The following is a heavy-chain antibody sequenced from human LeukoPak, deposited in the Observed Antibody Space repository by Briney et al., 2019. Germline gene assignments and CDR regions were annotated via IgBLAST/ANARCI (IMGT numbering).Heavy chain of an antibody. V-gene: IGHV3-30-3*01. CDR1: GFTFSSYA. Sequence: PGGSLRLSCAASGFTFSSYAMHWVRQAPGKGLEWVAVISYDGSNKYYADSVKGRFTISRDNSKNTLYLQMNSLRAEDTAVYYCARDSSVDTAMVNPFYWGQGTLVTVSS. J-gene: IGHJ4*02. D-gene: IGHD5-18*01. CDR2: ISYDGSNK. CDR3: ARDSSVDTAMVNPFY.